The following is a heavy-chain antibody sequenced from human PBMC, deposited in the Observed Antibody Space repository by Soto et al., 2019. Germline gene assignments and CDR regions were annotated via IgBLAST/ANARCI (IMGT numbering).Heavy chain of an antibody. Sequence: WGSLGLCCASSGFTFSSYAMSWVRHAPGKGLELVSAISASGGSTYYADSVKGRFTISRDNSKNTLYLQMNSLRAEDTAVYYCAKGGVGRNAEYFQHWGQGTLVTVSS. D-gene: IGHD2-8*02. J-gene: IGHJ1*01. CDR2: ISASGGST. CDR1: GFTFSSYA. CDR3: AKGGVGRNAEYFQH. V-gene: IGHV3-23*01.